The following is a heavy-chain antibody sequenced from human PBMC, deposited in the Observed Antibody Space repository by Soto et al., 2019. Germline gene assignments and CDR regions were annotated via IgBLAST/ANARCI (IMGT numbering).Heavy chain of an antibody. D-gene: IGHD3-3*01. CDR3: TTLRFLEWFPDY. CDR1: GFTFSNAW. Sequence: GGSLRLSCAASGFTFSNAWMNWVRQAPGKGLEWVSRIKSKTDGGTTDYAAPVKGRFTISRDDSKNTLYLQMNSLKTEDTAVYYCTTLRFLEWFPDYWGQGTLVTVSS. CDR2: IKSKTDGGTT. J-gene: IGHJ4*02. V-gene: IGHV3-15*07.